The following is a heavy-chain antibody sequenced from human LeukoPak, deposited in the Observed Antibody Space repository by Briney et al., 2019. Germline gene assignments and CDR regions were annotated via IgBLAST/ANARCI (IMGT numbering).Heavy chain of an antibody. J-gene: IGHJ4*02. V-gene: IGHV3-20*04. CDR2: INWNGGST. Sequence: GGSLRLSCAASGFTFSSYAMSWVRQAPGKRLEWVSGINWNGGSTGYADSVKGRFTISRDNAKNSLYLQMNSLRAEDTALYYCARGIAAAFVDYWGQGTLVTVSS. CDR1: GFTFSSYA. D-gene: IGHD6-13*01. CDR3: ARGIAAAFVDY.